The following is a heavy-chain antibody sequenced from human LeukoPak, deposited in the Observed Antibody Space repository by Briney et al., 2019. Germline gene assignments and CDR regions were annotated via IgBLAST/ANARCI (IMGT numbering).Heavy chain of an antibody. Sequence: PGGSLRLSCAASGFTFSSYGMHWVRQAPGKGLEWVAFIRYDGSNKYYADSVKGRFTISRDNSKNTLYLQMNSLRAEDTALYYCAKDCLWFGELPNWFDPWGQGTLVTVSS. J-gene: IGHJ5*02. V-gene: IGHV3-30*02. CDR2: IRYDGSNK. CDR3: AKDCLWFGELPNWFDP. CDR1: GFTFSSYG. D-gene: IGHD3-10*01.